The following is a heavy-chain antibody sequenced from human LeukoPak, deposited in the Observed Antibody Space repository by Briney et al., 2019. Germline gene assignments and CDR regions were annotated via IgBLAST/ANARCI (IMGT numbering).Heavy chain of an antibody. J-gene: IGHJ4*02. CDR1: GFTFSSYA. D-gene: IGHD6-19*01. CDR3: AKGKQWPGGYFDY. V-gene: IGHV3-23*01. Sequence: PGGSLRLSCAASGFTFSSYAMSWVRQAPGKGLEWVSAISGSGGSTYYADSVKGRFTISRDNSKNTLYLQMNSLRAEDTAVYYCAKGKQWPGGYFDYWGQETLVTVSS. CDR2: ISGSGGST.